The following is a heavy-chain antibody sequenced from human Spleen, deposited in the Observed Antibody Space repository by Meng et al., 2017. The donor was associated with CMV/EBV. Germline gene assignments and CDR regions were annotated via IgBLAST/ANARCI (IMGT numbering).Heavy chain of an antibody. CDR2: MSYDGTNK. CDR1: GFTFSTYA. V-gene: IGHV3-30*01. CDR3: ARDEWFGELSGYYYYGMDV. D-gene: IGHD3-10*01. J-gene: IGHJ6*02. Sequence: GGSLRLSCAASGFTFSTYAMHWVRQAPGKGLEWVAVMSYDGTNKYYAESVKGRFTISRDNSKNTLFLQMNSLGPEDTAVYYCARDEWFGELSGYYYYGMDVWGQGTTVTVSS.